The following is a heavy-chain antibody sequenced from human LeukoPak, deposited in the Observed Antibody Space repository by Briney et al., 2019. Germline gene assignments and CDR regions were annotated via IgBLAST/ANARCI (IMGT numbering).Heavy chain of an antibody. CDR3: ARDPSRRPSTWYFDL. CDR1: GGSIGSYY. D-gene: IGHD2-2*01. V-gene: IGHV4-59*01. J-gene: IGHJ2*01. Sequence: PSETLSLTCTVSGGSIGSYYWSWIRQPLGKGLEWIGYMYYSGSTNYNPSLKSRVTISVDMSKNQVSLKLSSVTAADTAVYYCARDPSRRPSTWYFDLWGRGTLVTVSS. CDR2: MYYSGST.